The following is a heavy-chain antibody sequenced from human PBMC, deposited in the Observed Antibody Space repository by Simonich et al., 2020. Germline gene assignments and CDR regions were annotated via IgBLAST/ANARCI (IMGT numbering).Heavy chain of an antibody. V-gene: IGHV3-21*01. CDR3: ARWIAVAGTGAYGMDV. D-gene: IGHD6-19*01. Sequence: EVQLVESGGGLVKPGGSLRLSCAASGFTFSSYSMNWVRQAPGKGLEWVSTISSSSSYIYYADAVKSRFTISRDNAKISLFLQMNSLRAEDTAVYYCARWIAVAGTGAYGMDVWGQGTTVTVSS. CDR2: ISSSSSYI. J-gene: IGHJ6*02. CDR1: GFTFSSYS.